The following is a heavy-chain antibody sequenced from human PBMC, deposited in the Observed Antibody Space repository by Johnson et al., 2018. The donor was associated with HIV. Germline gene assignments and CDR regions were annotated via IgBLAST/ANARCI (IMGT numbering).Heavy chain of an antibody. D-gene: IGHD5-18*01. Sequence: QLVESGGGVVQPGGSLRLSCAASGFTFSNAWMSWVRQAPGKGLEWVSVIFTVGDVYYADSVTGRFTISRDNSKNFLYLQMNSLRPEDTAVYYCARDGRDLVTRGSFDVWGQGTVVTVSS. CDR3: ARDGRDLVTRGSFDV. CDR1: GFTFSNAW. J-gene: IGHJ3*01. CDR2: IFTVGDV. V-gene: IGHV3-66*02.